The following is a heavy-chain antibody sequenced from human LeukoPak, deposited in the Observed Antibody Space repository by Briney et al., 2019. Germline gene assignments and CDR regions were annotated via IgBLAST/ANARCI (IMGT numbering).Heavy chain of an antibody. Sequence: GGSLRLSCVASGFTFYTYDMSWVRQVPGKGLEWVSSISYHGHRTYYTDSVKGRFTISRDNSKNTLYLQLNSLRVEDTTIYYCARIPGMAAGSDFYFDYWGPGTVVTVFS. D-gene: IGHD6-13*01. CDR2: ISYHGHRT. CDR3: ARIPGMAAGSDFYFDY. V-gene: IGHV3-23*01. J-gene: IGHJ4*02. CDR1: GFTFYTYD.